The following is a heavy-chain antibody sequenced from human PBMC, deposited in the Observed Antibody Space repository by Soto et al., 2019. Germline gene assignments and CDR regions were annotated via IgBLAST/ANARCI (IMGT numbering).Heavy chain of an antibody. V-gene: IGHV1-69*13. Sequence: GASVKVSCKASGGTFSSYAISWVRQAPGQGLEWMGGIIPIFGTANYAQKFQGRVTITADESTSTAYMELSSLRSEDTAVYYCAREGCSGGSCYSVYYYYGMDVWGQGTTVTVSS. J-gene: IGHJ6*02. D-gene: IGHD2-15*01. CDR3: AREGCSGGSCYSVYYYYGMDV. CDR2: IIPIFGTA. CDR1: GGTFSSYA.